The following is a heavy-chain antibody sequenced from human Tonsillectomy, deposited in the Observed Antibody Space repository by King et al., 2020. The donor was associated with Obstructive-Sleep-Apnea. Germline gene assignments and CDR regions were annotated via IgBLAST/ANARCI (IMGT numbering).Heavy chain of an antibody. J-gene: IGHJ4*02. Sequence: VQLVESGGGLVQPGRSLRLSCAASVFNLDDYAMHWVRQVPGKGLEWVSGISWNSGNIGYADSVKGRFTITRDNAKNSLYLQMNSLRAEDTALYYCAKDMGFDTGGGFDYWGQGALVTVFS. CDR2: ISWNSGNI. D-gene: IGHD1-26*01. CDR3: AKDMGFDTGGGFDY. CDR1: VFNLDDYA. V-gene: IGHV3-9*01.